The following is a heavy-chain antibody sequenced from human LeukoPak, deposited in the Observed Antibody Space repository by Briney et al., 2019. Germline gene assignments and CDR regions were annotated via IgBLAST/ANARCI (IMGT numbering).Heavy chain of an antibody. CDR3: ARGALDFDY. Sequence: PGGSLRLSCAASGFTFSSYWMNWVRQAPGKGLERVSYISSSGSTIYYADSVKGRFTISRVNAKNSLYLHMNSLKDEDTAVYYCARGALDFDYWGQGTLVTVSS. V-gene: IGHV3-48*02. CDR2: ISSSGSTI. J-gene: IGHJ4*02. CDR1: GFTFSSYW.